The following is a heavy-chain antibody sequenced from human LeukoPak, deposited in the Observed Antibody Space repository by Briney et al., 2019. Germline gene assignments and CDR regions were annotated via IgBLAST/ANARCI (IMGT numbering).Heavy chain of an antibody. J-gene: IGHJ4*02. CDR1: GFTFDDYA. CDR2: ISWDGSST. V-gene: IGHV3-43D*03. D-gene: IGHD3-10*01. CDR3: AQDREKFGESPTGY. Sequence: GESLKISCAASGFTFDDYAMHWVRQAPGKGLEWVSLISWDGSSTSYADSVKGRFTISRANSKNSLYLQMNSLRPEDTALYYCAQDREKFGESPTGYWGQGTLVTVSS.